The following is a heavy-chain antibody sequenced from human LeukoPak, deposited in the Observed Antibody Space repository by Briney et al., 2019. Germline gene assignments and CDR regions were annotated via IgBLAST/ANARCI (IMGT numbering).Heavy chain of an antibody. D-gene: IGHD6-13*01. Sequence: PGGSLRLSCAASGFTFSSYGMHWVRQAPGKGLEWVAVIWYDGSNKYYADSVKGRFTISRDNSKNTLYLQMNSLRAEDTAVYYCAKDYRGYSSSWDAFDIWGQGTMVTVSS. CDR2: IWYDGSNK. V-gene: IGHV3-30*02. CDR3: AKDYRGYSSSWDAFDI. J-gene: IGHJ3*02. CDR1: GFTFSSYG.